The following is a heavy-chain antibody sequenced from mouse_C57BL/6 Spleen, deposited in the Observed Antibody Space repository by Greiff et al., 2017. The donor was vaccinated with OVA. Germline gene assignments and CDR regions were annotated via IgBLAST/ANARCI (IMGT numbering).Heavy chain of an antibody. D-gene: IGHD2-3*01. CDR2: ISYDGSN. CDR3: ARVDAYVDY. Sequence: VQLKESGPGLVKPSQSLSLTCSVTGYSITSGYYWNWIRQFPGNKLEWMGYISYDGSNNYNPYLKNRISITRDTSKNQFFLKLNAVTTEDTATYNCARVDAYVDYWGQGTTLTVSS. V-gene: IGHV3-6*01. J-gene: IGHJ2*01. CDR1: GYSITSGYY.